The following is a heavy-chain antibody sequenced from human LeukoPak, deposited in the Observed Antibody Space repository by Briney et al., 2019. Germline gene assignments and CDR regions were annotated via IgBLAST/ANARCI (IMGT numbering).Heavy chain of an antibody. D-gene: IGHD2-2*01. J-gene: IGHJ5*01. CDR1: GDSFSNYY. V-gene: IGHV4-59*08. CDR2: VYYSGST. Sequence: PSETLSLTCSVCGDSFSNYYWTWIRQPPGKGLEWIGYVYYSGSTNYNPSLKTRLHLSVDTSKNRFSLKLSSVTAADTAVYYCASSPRLTTSWFLFDSWGHGALVTVSS. CDR3: ASSPRLTTSWFLFDS.